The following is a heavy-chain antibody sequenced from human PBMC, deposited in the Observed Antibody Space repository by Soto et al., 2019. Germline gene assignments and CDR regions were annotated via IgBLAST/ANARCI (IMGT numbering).Heavy chain of an antibody. D-gene: IGHD3-16*01. CDR3: ARDLNWGQVDY. CDR2: LNGDGTTT. J-gene: IGHJ4*02. Sequence: EVQLVESGGGLVQPGGSLRLSCAASGFTFNNYWMHWVRQAPGEGLVWVSRLNGDGTTTNYADSVKGRFTISRDNAKTILYLQMNSLRAEDTAVYYCARDLNWGQVDYWGQGTLVTVS. CDR1: GFTFNNYW. V-gene: IGHV3-74*01.